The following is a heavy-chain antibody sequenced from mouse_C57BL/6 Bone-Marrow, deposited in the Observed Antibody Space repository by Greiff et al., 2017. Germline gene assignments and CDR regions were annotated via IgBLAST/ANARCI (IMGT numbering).Heavy chain of an antibody. J-gene: IGHJ2*01. V-gene: IGHV14-4*01. Sequence: VQLKESGAELVRPGASVKLSCTASGFNIKDDYMHWVKQRPEQGLEWIGWIDPENGDTEYASKFQGKATITADTSSNTAYLQLSSLTSEGTAVYYCTTPYDCGSSFPCDYWGQGTTLTVSS. CDR1: GFNIKDDY. D-gene: IGHD1-1*01. CDR3: TTPYDCGSSFPCDY. CDR2: IDPENGDT.